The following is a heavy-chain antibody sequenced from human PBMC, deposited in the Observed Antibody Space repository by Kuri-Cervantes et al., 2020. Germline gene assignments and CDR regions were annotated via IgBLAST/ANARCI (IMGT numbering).Heavy chain of an antibody. CDR2: TSLDGNNK. CDR1: GFIFSVYP. J-gene: IGHJ3*02. V-gene: IGHV3-30*07. Sequence: GESLKISCAASGFIFSVYPMHWVRQAPGKGLQWVAVTSLDGNNKYYADSVKGRFTISRDNAKNSLYLQMNSLRAEDTAVYYCARVGYNWNEADAFDIWGQGTMVTVSS. CDR3: ARVGYNWNEADAFDI. D-gene: IGHD1-1*01.